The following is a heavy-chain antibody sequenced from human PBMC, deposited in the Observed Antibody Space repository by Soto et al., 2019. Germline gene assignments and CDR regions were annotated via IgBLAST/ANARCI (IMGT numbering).Heavy chain of an antibody. V-gene: IGHV4-4*02. CDR1: GDSISSPNW. J-gene: IGHJ4*02. CDR2: MFASGSS. CDR3: AREGFDHRPDY. Sequence: KPSETLSLTCAVSGDSISSPNWWSWYRQPPGKGLELIGEMFASGSSNYNPSLNGRVTISLDTSKNHFSLKLTSLAAADTAIYYCAREGFDHRPDYWGQGIPVTVSS.